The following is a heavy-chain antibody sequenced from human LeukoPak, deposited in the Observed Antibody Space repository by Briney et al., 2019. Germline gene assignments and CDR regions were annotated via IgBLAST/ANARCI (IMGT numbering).Heavy chain of an antibody. CDR2: IYSGGST. CDR3: ARASIAAAGYYFDY. D-gene: IGHD6-13*01. V-gene: IGHV3-66*01. J-gene: IGHJ4*02. Sequence: GGSLRLSCAASGLTVSTNYMSWVRQAPGKGLEWVSVIYSGGSTYYADSVKGRFTISRDNSMNTLYLQMNSLRAEDTAVYYCARASIAAAGYYFDYWGQGTLVTVSS. CDR1: GLTVSTNY.